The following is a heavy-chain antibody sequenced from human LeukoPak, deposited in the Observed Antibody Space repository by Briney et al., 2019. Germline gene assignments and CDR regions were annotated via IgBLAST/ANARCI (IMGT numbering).Heavy chain of an antibody. Sequence: PGGSLRLSCAGSGFTFSSYSMNWVRQAPGKGLEWVSSISSSSSYIYYADSVKGRFTISRDNSKNTLYLQMNSLRAEDTAVYYCARDIDNGDYVVYWGQGTLVTVSS. CDR3: ARDIDNGDYVVY. CDR1: GFTFSSYS. D-gene: IGHD4-17*01. V-gene: IGHV3-21*04. CDR2: ISSSSSYI. J-gene: IGHJ4*02.